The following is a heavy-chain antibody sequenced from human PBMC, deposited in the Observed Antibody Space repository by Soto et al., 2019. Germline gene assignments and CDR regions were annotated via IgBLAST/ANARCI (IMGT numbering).Heavy chain of an antibody. V-gene: IGHV1-69*13. CDR1: GGTFSSYA. Sequence: SVKVSCKASGGTFSSYAISWVRQAPGQGLEWMGGIIPIFGTANYAQEFQGRVTITADESTSTAYMELSSLRSEDTAVYYCARDRGSSVDAFDIWGQGTMVTVSS. CDR2: IIPIFGTA. CDR3: ARDRGSSVDAFDI. D-gene: IGHD2-2*01. J-gene: IGHJ3*02.